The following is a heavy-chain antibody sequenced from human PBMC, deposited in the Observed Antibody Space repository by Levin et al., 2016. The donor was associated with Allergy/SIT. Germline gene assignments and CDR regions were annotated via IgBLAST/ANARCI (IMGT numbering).Heavy chain of an antibody. D-gene: IGHD2-15*01. CDR2: IHPGASIT. Sequence: GGPLRLSCKGSGYSFTSYWIGWVRQMPGKGLEWMGSIHPGASITKYSPSFKGPVTMSVDKSKNIAYLQWSSLGASDTAVYYCAREDSAGFSNFDYWGQGALITVSS. CDR3: AREDSAGFSNFDY. V-gene: IGHV5-51*03. CDR1: GYSFTSYW. J-gene: IGHJ4*02.